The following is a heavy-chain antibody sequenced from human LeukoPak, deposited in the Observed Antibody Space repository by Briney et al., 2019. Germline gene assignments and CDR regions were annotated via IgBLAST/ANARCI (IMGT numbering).Heavy chain of an antibody. CDR3: ANHSDTAMVYAY. J-gene: IGHJ4*02. CDR2: ISGGGGKT. CDR1: GFTFSIYD. V-gene: IGHV3-23*01. D-gene: IGHD5-18*01. Sequence: PGGSLRLSCAASGFTFSIYDLSWVRQAPGKGLEWVSAISGGGGKTYYADSVKGRFTISRDNSKKTLYLQMNSLRAEDTAVYYCANHSDTAMVYAYWGQGTLVTVSS.